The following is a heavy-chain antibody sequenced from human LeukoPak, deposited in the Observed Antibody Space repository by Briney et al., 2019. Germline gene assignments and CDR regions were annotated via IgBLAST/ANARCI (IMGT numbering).Heavy chain of an antibody. V-gene: IGHV3-30*02. CDR3: AKDGEQWLVHPPGFASQH. D-gene: IGHD6-19*01. J-gene: IGHJ1*01. CDR2: IRYDGSNK. Sequence: PGGSLRLSCAASGFTFSSYGMHWVRQAPGKGLEWVAFIRYDGSNKYYADSVKGRFTISRDNSKNTLYLQMNSLRAEDTAVYYCAKDGEQWLVHPPGFASQHWGQGTLVTVSS. CDR1: GFTFSSYG.